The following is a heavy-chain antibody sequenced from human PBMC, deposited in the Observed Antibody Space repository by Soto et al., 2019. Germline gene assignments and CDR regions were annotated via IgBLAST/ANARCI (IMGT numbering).Heavy chain of an antibody. D-gene: IGHD3-16*02. CDR1: GFTFSSFP. J-gene: IGHJ4*02. V-gene: IGHV3-64*04. CDR3: AKALGELSPESYDH. Sequence: GGSLRLSCAASGFTFSSFPMHWVRQAPGKGLEYVSAISSNGSNQYYADSVKGRFTISRDNSKNTLYLQMNSLRAEDTAVYYCAKALGELSPESYDHWGQGVLVTVSS. CDR2: ISSNGSNQ.